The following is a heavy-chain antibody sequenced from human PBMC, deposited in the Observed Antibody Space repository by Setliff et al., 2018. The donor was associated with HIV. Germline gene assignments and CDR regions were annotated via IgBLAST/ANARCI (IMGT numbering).Heavy chain of an antibody. CDR1: GLTVSSNY. D-gene: IGHD6-13*01. CDR3: ARATKTPYSSSWSIPGAFDI. V-gene: IGHV3-53*01. J-gene: IGHJ3*02. Sequence: SGGSLRLSCAASGLTVSSNYMSWVRQAPGKGLVWVSLIYSGGSTYYADSVKGRFTISRDNSKNTLYLQMNSLRPEDTAVYYCARATKTPYSSSWSIPGAFDIWGQGTMVTVSS. CDR2: IYSGGST.